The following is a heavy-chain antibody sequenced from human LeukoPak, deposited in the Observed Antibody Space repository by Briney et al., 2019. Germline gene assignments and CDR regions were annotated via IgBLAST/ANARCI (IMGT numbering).Heavy chain of an antibody. CDR3: ARHYGDYGPAPHYYYYYMDV. J-gene: IGHJ6*03. V-gene: IGHV4-31*03. D-gene: IGHD4-17*01. Sequence: SETLSLTCTVSGGSLSSGGYYWSWIRPHPGKGLAWIGYIYYSGSTYYNPSLKSRVTISVDTSKNQFSLKLSSVTAADTAVYYCARHYGDYGPAPHYYYYYMDVWGKGTTVTVSS. CDR1: GGSLSSGGYY. CDR2: IYYSGST.